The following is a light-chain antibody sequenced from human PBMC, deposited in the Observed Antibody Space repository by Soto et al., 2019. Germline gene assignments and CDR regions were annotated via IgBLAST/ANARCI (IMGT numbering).Light chain of an antibody. CDR1: SSNIGGNS. CDR2: DDD. CDR3: GSWDSSMSAYV. V-gene: IGLV1-51*01. J-gene: IGLJ1*01. Sequence: QSVLTQPPSVSAAPGQKVTISCSGSSSNIGGNSVSWYQQLPGTAPKLLMYDDDKRPSGSPDRFSGSKSGPSPPLRITGFRTGDEADYYCGSWDSSMSAYVFGTGTKGTVL.